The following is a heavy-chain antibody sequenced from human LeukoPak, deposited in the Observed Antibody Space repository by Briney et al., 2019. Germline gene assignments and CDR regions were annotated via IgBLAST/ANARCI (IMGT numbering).Heavy chain of an antibody. CDR1: GYTFTGYY. Sequence: GASVKVSCKASGYTFTGYYMHWVRQAPGQGLEWMGWINPNSGGTNYAQKFQGRVTMTRDTSISTAYMELSRLRSDDTAVYYCARVRQDIVVVPAAMEFDYWGQGTLVTVSS. J-gene: IGHJ4*02. D-gene: IGHD2-2*01. V-gene: IGHV1-2*02. CDR2: INPNSGGT. CDR3: ARVRQDIVVVPAAMEFDY.